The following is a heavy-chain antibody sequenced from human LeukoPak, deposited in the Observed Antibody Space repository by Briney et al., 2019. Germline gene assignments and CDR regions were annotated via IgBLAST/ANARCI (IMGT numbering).Heavy chain of an antibody. CDR2: IYTSGST. Sequence: SETLSLTCTVSGGSISSYYWSWIRQPAGKGLEWIGRIYTSGSTNYNPSLKSRVTMSVDTSKNRFSLKLSSVTAADTAVYYCARVNYDILTGYPNNAFDIWGQGTMVTVSS. J-gene: IGHJ3*02. D-gene: IGHD3-9*01. V-gene: IGHV4-4*07. CDR3: ARVNYDILTGYPNNAFDI. CDR1: GGSISSYY.